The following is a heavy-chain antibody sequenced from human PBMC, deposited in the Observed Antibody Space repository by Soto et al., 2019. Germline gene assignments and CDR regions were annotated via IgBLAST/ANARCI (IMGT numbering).Heavy chain of an antibody. CDR1: GGSISSTNW. CDR2: IYHSGST. V-gene: IGHV4-4*02. CDR3: ASRSYDGMDV. J-gene: IGHJ6*02. Sequence: QVQLQESGPGLVKPSGTLSLSCGVSGGSISSTNWWSWVRRPPGKGLEWIGEIYHSGSTNYNPSLKRRVTISVDKSKNQFSLNLRSVTAADTAVYYCASRSYDGMDVWGQGTTVTVSS.